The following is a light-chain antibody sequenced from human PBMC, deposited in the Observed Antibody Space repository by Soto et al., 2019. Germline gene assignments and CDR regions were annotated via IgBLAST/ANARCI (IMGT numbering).Light chain of an antibody. Sequence: QSVLTQPPSVSGAPGQTITISCTGSSSNIGAGYDVHWYQQLPGRAPKLLIYGNNNRPSGVPDRFSGSKSGTSVSLAITGLRGEDEADYHCGTWDNSLSAYVFGTGTKVTVL. V-gene: IGLV1-40*01. CDR2: GNN. J-gene: IGLJ1*01. CDR1: SSNIGAGYD. CDR3: GTWDNSLSAYV.